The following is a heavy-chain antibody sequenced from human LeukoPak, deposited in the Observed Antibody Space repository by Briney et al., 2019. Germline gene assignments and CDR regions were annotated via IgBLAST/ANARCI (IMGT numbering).Heavy chain of an antibody. CDR1: GGSISSGGYS. J-gene: IGHJ5*02. V-gene: IGHV4-30-2*01. Sequence: PSQTLSLTCAVSGGSISSGGYSWSWIRQPPGKGLEWIGYIYHSGSTYYNPSLKSRVTISVDRSKNQFSLKLSSVTAADTAVYYCARGTSLVRRLDPWGQGTLVTVSS. CDR2: IYHSGST. CDR3: ARGTSLVRRLDP. D-gene: IGHD2-2*01.